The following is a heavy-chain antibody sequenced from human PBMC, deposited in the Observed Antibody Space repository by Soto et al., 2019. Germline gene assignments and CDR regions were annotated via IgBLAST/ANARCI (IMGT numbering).Heavy chain of an antibody. CDR2: ISHSGST. D-gene: IGHD4-17*01. J-gene: IGHJ4*02. V-gene: IGHV4-34*01. Sequence: SETLSLTCAVYGGSFSGYYWSWIRQPPGKGLEWIGEISHSGSTDYNPSLKSRVTISLDTSKNQFSLKLSSVTAADTAVYYCARHSHPIYGDYPSVLHYWGQGTLVTVSS. CDR1: GGSFSGYY. CDR3: ARHSHPIYGDYPSVLHY.